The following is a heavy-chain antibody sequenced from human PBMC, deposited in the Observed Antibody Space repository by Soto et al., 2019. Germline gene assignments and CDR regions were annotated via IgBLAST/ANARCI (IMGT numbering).Heavy chain of an antibody. CDR1: GFTFNSYN. CDR2: ISTGSSNI. V-gene: IGHV3-48*01. J-gene: IGHJ6*02. D-gene: IGHD1-1*01. Sequence: EVQLVESGGGLVQPGGSLRLSCAASGFTFNSYNMNWVRQAPGKGLEWVSYISTGSSNIYFPDSVKGRFTISRDNAKNSLYLQINSLRVEDTAVYYCARVRNHCGMDVWGQGTTVTVSS. CDR3: ARVRNHCGMDV.